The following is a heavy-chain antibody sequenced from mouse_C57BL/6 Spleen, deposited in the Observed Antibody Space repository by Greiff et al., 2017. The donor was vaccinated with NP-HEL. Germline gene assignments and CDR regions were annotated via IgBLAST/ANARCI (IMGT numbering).Heavy chain of an antibody. CDR2: ISGGGGNT. CDR3: ARHPYYYYAMDY. D-gene: IGHD1-1*01. V-gene: IGHV5-9*01. CDR1: GFTFSSYT. Sequence: DVMLVESGGGLVKPGGSLKLSCAASGFTFSSYTMSWVRQTPEKRLEWVATISGGGGNTYYPDSVKGRFTISRDNAKNTLYLQMSSLRSEDTALYYCARHPYYYYAMDYWGQGTSVTVSS. J-gene: IGHJ4*01.